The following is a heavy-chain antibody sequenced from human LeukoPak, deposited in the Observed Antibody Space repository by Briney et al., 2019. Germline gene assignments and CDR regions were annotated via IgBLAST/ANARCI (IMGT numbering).Heavy chain of an antibody. CDR1: GYTFTSYD. D-gene: IGHD3-3*01. CDR3: ARGPPNYDFWSGAFLGYYYYYYGMDV. J-gene: IGHJ6*02. Sequence: VASVKVSCKASGYTFTSYDINWVRQATGQGLEWMGWMNPNSGNTGYAQKFQGRVTMTRNTSISTAYMELSSLRSEDTAVYYCARGPPNYDFWSGAFLGYYYYYYGMDVWGQGTTVTVSS. CDR2: MNPNSGNT. V-gene: IGHV1-8*01.